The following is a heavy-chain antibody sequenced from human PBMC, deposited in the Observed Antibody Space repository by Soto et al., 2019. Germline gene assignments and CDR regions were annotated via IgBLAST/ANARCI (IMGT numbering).Heavy chain of an antibody. Sequence: EVHLLESGGGLVQPGGSLRLSCAASGFAFSGYAMTWVRQAPGKGLEWVSAISGSSEDSFYADSVKGRFAISRDNARDTLYLQLNSLRADDKAIYYCSSPKVTGSSSSDYWGQGTLVTVSS. V-gene: IGHV3-23*01. J-gene: IGHJ4*02. CDR2: ISGSSEDS. CDR1: GFAFSGYA. D-gene: IGHD6-6*01. CDR3: SSPKVTGSSSSDY.